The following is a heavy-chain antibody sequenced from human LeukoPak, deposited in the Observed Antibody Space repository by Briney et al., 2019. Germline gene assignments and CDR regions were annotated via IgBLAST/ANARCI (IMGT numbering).Heavy chain of an antibody. CDR1: GYTFSGHY. J-gene: IGHJ4*02. V-gene: IGHV1-2*02. CDR2: INPNSGGT. CDR3: ARGLGYCSGGSCRNGY. D-gene: IGHD2-15*01. Sequence: ASVKVSCKASGYTFSGHYMHWVRQAPGQGLEWMGWINPNSGGTNYAQKFQGRVTMTRDTSISTAYMELSRLRSDDTAVYYCARGLGYCSGGSCRNGYWGQGTLVTVSS.